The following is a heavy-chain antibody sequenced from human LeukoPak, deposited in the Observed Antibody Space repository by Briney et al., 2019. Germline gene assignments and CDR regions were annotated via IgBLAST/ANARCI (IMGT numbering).Heavy chain of an antibody. J-gene: IGHJ4*02. V-gene: IGHV5-51*01. Sequence: GESLKISCKGSGYSFTSYWIGWVRQMPGKGLEWMGIIYPGDSDTRYSPSFQGQVTISADKSISTAYLQWSSLKASDTAMYYCARLRGPGWLRLAVSPYYFDYWGQGTLVTVSS. D-gene: IGHD5-12*01. CDR1: GYSFTSYW. CDR2: IYPGDSDT. CDR3: ARLRGPGWLRLAVSPYYFDY.